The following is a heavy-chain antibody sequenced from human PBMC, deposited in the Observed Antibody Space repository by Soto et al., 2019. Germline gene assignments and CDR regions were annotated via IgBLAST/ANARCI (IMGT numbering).Heavy chain of an antibody. V-gene: IGHV3-30-3*01. Sequence: QVQLVESGGGVVQPGRSLRLSCAASGFTFSSYAMHWVRQAPGKGLEWVAVISYDGSNKYYADSVKGRFTISRDNSKNTRYLQMKSLRAEDTAVYYCARDRRYCISTSCYANWFDPWGQGTLVTVSS. CDR1: GFTFSSYA. CDR3: ARDRRYCISTSCYANWFDP. CDR2: ISYDGSNK. D-gene: IGHD2-2*01. J-gene: IGHJ5*02.